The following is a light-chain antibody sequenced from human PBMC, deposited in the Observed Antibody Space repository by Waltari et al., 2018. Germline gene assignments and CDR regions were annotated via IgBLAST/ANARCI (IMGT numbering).Light chain of an antibody. J-gene: IGLJ1*01. CDR2: EVS. Sequence: QSALTQPASVSGSPGQSITISCTGTSRDVGGYNYASWYQQHPDKAPKLMIYEVSNRPSGVSNRFSGSKSGNTASLTISGLQAEDEADYYCSSYTSSSPLVFGTGTKVTVL. V-gene: IGLV2-14*01. CDR1: SRDVGGYNY. CDR3: SSYTSSSPLV.